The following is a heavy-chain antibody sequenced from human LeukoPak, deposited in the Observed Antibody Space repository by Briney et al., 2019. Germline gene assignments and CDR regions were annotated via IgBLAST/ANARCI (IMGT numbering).Heavy chain of an antibody. CDR2: IYYSGST. V-gene: IGHV4-39*01. Sequence: SETLSLTCAVSGGSISSSTYYWGWIRQPPGKGLEWIGSIYYSGSTYQNPSCKSRVTISVDTSKNQFSLKLGSVTAADTAVYYCARQGIIMIVVVTYFDYWGERTLVTVSS. J-gene: IGHJ4*02. CDR1: GGSISSSTYY. D-gene: IGHD3-22*01. CDR3: ARQGIIMIVVVTYFDY.